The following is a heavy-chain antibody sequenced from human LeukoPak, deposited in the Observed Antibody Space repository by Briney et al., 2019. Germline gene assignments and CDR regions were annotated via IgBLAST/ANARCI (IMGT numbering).Heavy chain of an antibody. CDR3: ARDRYDFWSGSPYGMDV. V-gene: IGHV3-48*03. CDR1: GFTFSSYE. Sequence: PGGSLRLSCAASGFTFSSYEMNWVRQAPGKGLEWVSYISSSGSTIYYADSVKGRFTISRDNAKNSPYLQMNSLRAEDTAVYYCARDRYDFWSGSPYGMDVWGQGTTVTVSS. D-gene: IGHD3-3*01. J-gene: IGHJ6*02. CDR2: ISSSGSTI.